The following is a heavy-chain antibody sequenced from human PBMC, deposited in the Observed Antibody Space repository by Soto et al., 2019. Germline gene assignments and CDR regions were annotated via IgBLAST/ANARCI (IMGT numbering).Heavy chain of an antibody. V-gene: IGHV4-4*02. CDR2: IYHSGST. J-gene: IGHJ5*02. D-gene: IGHD3-16*01. Sequence: SETLCLTCAVASGSLISTSSWSWVSQPPGNRQQWIGEIYHSGSTNYNPSLKRRVTISVDKSKNQFSLKLSSVTAADTAVYYCASLFGPGGQGTLVTVSS. CDR1: SGSLISTSS. CDR3: ASLFGP.